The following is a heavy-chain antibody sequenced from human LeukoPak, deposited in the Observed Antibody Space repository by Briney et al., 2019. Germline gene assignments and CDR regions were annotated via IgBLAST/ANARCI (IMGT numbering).Heavy chain of an antibody. CDR2: IKQDGSVI. D-gene: IGHD5-24*01. V-gene: IGHV3-7*01. CDR3: GGDEGWTFDI. CDR1: GFSFSTHW. J-gene: IGHJ3*02. Sequence: AGGSLRLSCAASGFSFSTHWMSWFRQAPGKGLEWVALIKQDGSVIHYVDSVKGRFTISRDNAKNSLSLQMNSLRADDTAVYYCGGDEGWTFDIWGQGTKATVSS.